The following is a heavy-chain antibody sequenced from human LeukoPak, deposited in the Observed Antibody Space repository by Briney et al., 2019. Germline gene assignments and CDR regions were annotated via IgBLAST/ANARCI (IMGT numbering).Heavy chain of an antibody. D-gene: IGHD1-26*01. CDR3: AKVEGWELQALDP. CDR2: ISGSGGST. V-gene: IGHV3-23*01. Sequence: GGSLRLSCAASGFTFSSYAMSWVRQAPGKGLEWVSTISGSGGSTYYADSVKGRFTISRDNSKNTLYLQMDSLRAEDTAVYYCAKVEGWELQALDPWGQGTLVTVSS. J-gene: IGHJ5*02. CDR1: GFTFSSYA.